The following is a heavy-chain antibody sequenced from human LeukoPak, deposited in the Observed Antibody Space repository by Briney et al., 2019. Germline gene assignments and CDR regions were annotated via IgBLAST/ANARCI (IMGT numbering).Heavy chain of an antibody. CDR3: ARVDRYCSGGSCYDDYYFDY. D-gene: IGHD2-15*01. Sequence: GGSLRLSCAASGFTFSDYYMSWIRQAPGKGLEGVSYISSSSSYTNYADSVKGRFAISRDNAKNSLYLQMNSLRAEDTAVYYCARVDRYCSGGSCYDDYYFDYWGQGTLVTVSS. J-gene: IGHJ4*02. CDR1: GFTFSDYY. CDR2: ISSSSSYT. V-gene: IGHV3-11*05.